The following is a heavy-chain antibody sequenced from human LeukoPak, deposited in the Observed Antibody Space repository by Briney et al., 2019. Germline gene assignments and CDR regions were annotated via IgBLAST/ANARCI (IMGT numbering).Heavy chain of an antibody. J-gene: IGHJ5*02. CDR1: GGTFSSYA. V-gene: IGHV1-69*13. Sequence: GASVKVSCKASGGTFSSYAISWVRQAPGQGLEWMGGIIPIFGTANYAQKFQGRVTITADESTSTAYMELSSLRSEDTAVYYCARENLWFGELPNWFDPWGQGTLVTVSS. D-gene: IGHD3-10*01. CDR2: IIPIFGTA. CDR3: ARENLWFGELPNWFDP.